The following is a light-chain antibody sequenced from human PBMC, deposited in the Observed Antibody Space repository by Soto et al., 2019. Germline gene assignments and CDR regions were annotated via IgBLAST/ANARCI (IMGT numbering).Light chain of an antibody. CDR2: DVS. J-gene: IGLJ2*01. Sequence: QSALTQPASVSGSPGQSITISCTGTSSDVGGYNYVSWYQQHPGKAPKLMIYDVSNRPSGVSNRFSGSKSGNTASLTISGLQAGDEADYYCSLYTSSRTLDVVFGGGTKLTVL. CDR3: SLYTSSRTLDVV. V-gene: IGLV2-14*01. CDR1: SSDVGGYNY.